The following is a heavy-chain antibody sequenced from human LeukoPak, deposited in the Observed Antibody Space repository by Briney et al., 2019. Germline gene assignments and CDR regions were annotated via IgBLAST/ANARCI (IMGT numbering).Heavy chain of an antibody. V-gene: IGHV4-61*02. CDR2: IYTSGST. J-gene: IGHJ4*02. CDR3: ARDSSGWGNGFGGLDY. D-gene: IGHD6-19*01. CDR1: GGSISSGSYY. Sequence: SETLSLTCTVSGGSISSGSYYWSRIRQPAGKGLEWIGRIYTSGSTNYNPSLKSRVTISVDTSKNQFSLKLSSVTAADTAVYYCARDSSGWGNGFGGLDYWGQGTLVTVSS.